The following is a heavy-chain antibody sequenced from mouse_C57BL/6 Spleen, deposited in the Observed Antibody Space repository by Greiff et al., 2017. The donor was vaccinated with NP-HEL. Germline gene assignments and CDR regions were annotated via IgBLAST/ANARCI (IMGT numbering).Heavy chain of an antibody. CDR1: GYTFTSYW. Sequence: QVHVKQPGAELVKPGASVKMSCKASGYTFTSYWITWVKQRPGQGLEWIGDIYPGSGSTNYNEKFKSKATLTVDTSYSTAYMQLSSLTSEDSAVYYCARWGEDGYFDYWGQGTTLTVSS. CDR3: ARWGEDGYFDY. J-gene: IGHJ2*01. D-gene: IGHD2-3*01. CDR2: IYPGSGST. V-gene: IGHV1-55*01.